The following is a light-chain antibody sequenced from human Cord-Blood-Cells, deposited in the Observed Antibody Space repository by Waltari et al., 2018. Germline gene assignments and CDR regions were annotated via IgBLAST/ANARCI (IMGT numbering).Light chain of an antibody. CDR2: AAS. J-gene: IGKJ2*01. V-gene: IGKV1-39*01. CDR3: QQSYSTPPT. CDR1: QSISSY. Sequence: DIQMTQSPSSPSASVGDRATITCRASQSISSYLNWYQQKPGKAPKLLIYAASSLQSGVPSRFSGSGSGTDFTLTISSLQPEDFATYYCQQSYSTPPTFGQGTKLEIK.